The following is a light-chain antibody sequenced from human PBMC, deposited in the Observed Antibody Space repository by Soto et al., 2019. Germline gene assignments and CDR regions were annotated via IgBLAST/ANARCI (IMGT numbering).Light chain of an antibody. V-gene: IGKV3-20*01. Sequence: ESESTQSPGTLSLTRGERATLTCRASQSVSSSYLAWYQQKPDQAPRLLIYGASSRATGIPDRFSGSGSGTDFTLTISRLEPEDFAVYYCQQYGSSPRTFGQGTKVDI. CDR2: GAS. CDR1: QSVSSSY. J-gene: IGKJ1*01. CDR3: QQYGSSPRT.